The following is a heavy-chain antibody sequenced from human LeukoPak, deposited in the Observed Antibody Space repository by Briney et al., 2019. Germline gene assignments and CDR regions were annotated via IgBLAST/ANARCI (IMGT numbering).Heavy chain of an antibody. D-gene: IGHD2-8*01. J-gene: IGHJ4*02. CDR2: IKQDGSEK. CDR3: ARRRGMGSLDY. CDR1: GFTFSSYW. Sequence: GGSLRLSCAASGFTFSSYWMSWVRQAPGKGLEWVANIKQDGSEKYYVDSVKGRFTISRDNAKNSLYLQMDSLRAEDTAMYYCARRRGMGSLDYWGQGTLVTASS. V-gene: IGHV3-7*03.